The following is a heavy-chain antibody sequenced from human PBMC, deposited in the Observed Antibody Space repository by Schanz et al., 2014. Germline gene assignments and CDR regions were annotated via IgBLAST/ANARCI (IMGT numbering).Heavy chain of an antibody. D-gene: IGHD5-12*01. CDR2: VYMSAAST. V-gene: IGHV3-53*01. J-gene: IGHJ3*01. CDR1: GFTVSSHY. Sequence: EVQLVESGGGLLQPGGSLRLSCAVSGFTVSSHYMSWVRQAPGKGLEWVSTVYMSAASTRYADSVKGRFIISRDSSKNTLFLQMNSLRPEDTALYFCARDEGRDGYNLAFDVWGQGTLVTVSS. CDR3: ARDEGRDGYNLAFDV.